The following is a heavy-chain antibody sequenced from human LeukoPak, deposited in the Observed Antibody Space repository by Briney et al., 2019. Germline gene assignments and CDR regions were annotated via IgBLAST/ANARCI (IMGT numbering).Heavy chain of an antibody. CDR1: GYSISSGYY. J-gene: IGHJ4*02. V-gene: IGHV4-38-2*02. CDR2: IYHSGRT. D-gene: IGHD5-24*01. CDR3: ARDVRRDGYNFDY. Sequence: SETLSLTCTVSGYSISSGYYWGWIRQPPGKGLEWIGSIYHSGRTYYNPSLKSRVTISVDTSKNQFSLKLSSVTAADTAVYYCARDVRRDGYNFDYWGQGTLVTVSS.